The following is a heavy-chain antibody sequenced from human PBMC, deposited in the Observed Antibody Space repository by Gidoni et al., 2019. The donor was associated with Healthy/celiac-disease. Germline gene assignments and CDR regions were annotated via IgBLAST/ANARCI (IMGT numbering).Heavy chain of an antibody. J-gene: IGHJ3*02. Sequence: EVQLVESGGGLVQAGGSLRLSCSASGFTFSSYSMHWVRQAPGKGLEYVSAISSTGGSTYYADPVKGRFTISRDNSKNTLYLQMSSLRAEDTAVYYCVNLLVGASEFDIWGQGTMVTVSS. CDR3: VNLLVGASEFDI. CDR1: GFTFSSYS. V-gene: IGHV3-64D*06. CDR2: ISSTGGST. D-gene: IGHD1-26*01.